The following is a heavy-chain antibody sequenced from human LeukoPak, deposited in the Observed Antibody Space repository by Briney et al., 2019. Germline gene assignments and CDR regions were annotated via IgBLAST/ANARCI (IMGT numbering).Heavy chain of an antibody. CDR3: AIMHPYYDGNGYWVQ. V-gene: IGHV3-23*01. J-gene: IGHJ4*02. Sequence: GGSLRLSCATSGFTFSSYAMSWVRQAPGKWLEWVSGINTSGGSTAYADSVKGRFTISRDNPRNTLYMQMNSLRAEDTALYYCAIMHPYYDGNGYWVQWGQGTLVTVSS. D-gene: IGHD3-22*01. CDR1: GFTFSSYA. CDR2: INTSGGST.